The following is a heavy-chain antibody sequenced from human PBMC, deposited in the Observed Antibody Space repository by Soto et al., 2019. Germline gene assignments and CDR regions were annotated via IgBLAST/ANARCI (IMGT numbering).Heavy chain of an antibody. J-gene: IGHJ6*02. CDR2: VYYSGST. V-gene: IGHV4-59*11. CDR3: ARTTVESVGMDV. CDR1: GGSISSHY. D-gene: IGHD4-17*01. Sequence: SETLSLTCTVSGGSISSHYWSWIRQPPGQGLEWIGYVYYSGSTNYNPSLKSRVTISVDTSKSQFSLRLSSVTAADTVEYFCARTTVESVGMDVWGQWTTVSVSS.